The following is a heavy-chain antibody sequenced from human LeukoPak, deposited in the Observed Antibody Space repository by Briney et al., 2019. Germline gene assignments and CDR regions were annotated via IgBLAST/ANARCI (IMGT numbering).Heavy chain of an antibody. CDR2: INHSGST. CDR3: ARGRPPPLYCSSTSCYGVWFDP. D-gene: IGHD2-2*01. Sequence: SETLSLTCAVYGGSFSGYYWSWLRQPPGKGLEWVGEINHSGSTNYNPSLKSRVTISVDTSKTQFSLKLSSVTAADTAVYYCARGRPPPLYCSSTSCYGVWFDPWGQGTLVTVSS. CDR1: GGSFSGYY. J-gene: IGHJ5*02. V-gene: IGHV4-34*01.